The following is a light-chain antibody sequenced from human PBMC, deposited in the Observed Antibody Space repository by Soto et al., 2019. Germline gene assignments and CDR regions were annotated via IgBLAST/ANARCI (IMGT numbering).Light chain of an antibody. V-gene: IGKV1-5*03. CDR3: QHYNSNSEA. CDR2: KAS. CDR1: QTISSW. J-gene: IGKJ1*01. Sequence: DIQMTQTPSTLSGSVGDRVTITCRASQTISSWLAWYQQKPGKAPKLLIYKASTLKSGLPSRISGSGSGTEFNPTISSLEPDDFATYYCQHYNSNSEAFGQGTKVELK.